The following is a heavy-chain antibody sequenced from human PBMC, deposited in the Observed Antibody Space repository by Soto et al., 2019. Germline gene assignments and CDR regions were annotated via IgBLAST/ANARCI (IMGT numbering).Heavy chain of an antibody. CDR3: ARCGTTYGSGSCYYMDV. D-gene: IGHD3-10*01. V-gene: IGHV4-59*08. J-gene: IGHJ6*03. CDR2: MFYSGST. Sequence: SETLSLTCTVSGGSISSYYWSWIRQPPGKGLEWIGYMFYSGSTNYNPSLKGRATIYNPSVKGRATISVDTSKNQFSLKLSSMTAADTAVYYCARCGTTYGSGSCYYMDVWGKGTTVTVSS. CDR1: GGSISSYY.